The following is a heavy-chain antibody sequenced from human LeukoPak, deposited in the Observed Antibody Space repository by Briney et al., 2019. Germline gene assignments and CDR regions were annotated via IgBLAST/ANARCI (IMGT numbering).Heavy chain of an antibody. Sequence: GGSLRLSCAASGFTFSSYPMSWVRQAPGKGLEWVSALSASSHSTYHADSVKGRFTISRDNSKNTLYLQMNSLRAEDTAVYYCAKSECQTCRVARYFDLWGRGTLVTVSS. J-gene: IGHJ2*01. D-gene: IGHD2-15*01. CDR3: AKSECQTCRVARYFDL. CDR1: GFTFSSYP. CDR2: LSASSHST. V-gene: IGHV3-23*01.